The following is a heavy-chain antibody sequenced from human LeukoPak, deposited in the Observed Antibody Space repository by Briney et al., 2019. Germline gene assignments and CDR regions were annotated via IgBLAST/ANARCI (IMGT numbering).Heavy chain of an antibody. CDR2: ISSSSSI. CDR1: GLTFSSYS. J-gene: IGHJ5*02. CDR3: ARDLGYCSSTSCYRWFDP. Sequence: PGGPLRLSCAASGLTFSSYSMIWPRHAPGGGLEGVSYISSSSSIYYADSVKGRFTISRDNAKNTLYLQMNSLRAEDTAVYYCARDLGYCSSTSCYRWFDPWGQGTLVTVSS. D-gene: IGHD2-2*03. V-gene: IGHV3-48*04.